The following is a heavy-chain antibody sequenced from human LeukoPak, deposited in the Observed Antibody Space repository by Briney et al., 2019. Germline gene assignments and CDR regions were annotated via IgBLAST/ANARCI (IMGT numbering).Heavy chain of an antibody. CDR2: IWYGGRTK. V-gene: IGHV3-33*01. D-gene: IGHD5-12*01. CDR1: GFTFSKYG. J-gene: IGHJ4*02. CDR3: ARDFEYSSSTGVY. Sequence: PGRSLRLSCAASGFTFSKYGIHWVRQAPGKGLEWVAVIWYGGRTKYYADSVKGRFTISRDNSRNTLYLQMNSLRAEDTAVYYCARDFEYSSSTGVYWGQGTLVTVSS.